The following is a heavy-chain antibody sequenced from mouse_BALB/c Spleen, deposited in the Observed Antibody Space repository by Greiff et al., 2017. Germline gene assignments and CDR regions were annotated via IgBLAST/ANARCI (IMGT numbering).Heavy chain of an antibody. J-gene: IGHJ2*01. CDR2: IYPGDGDT. V-gene: IGHV1-87*01. CDR3: ARRGLLRYFDY. D-gene: IGHD1-1*01. CDR1: GYTFTSYW. Sequence: VKLVESGAELARPGASVKLSCKASGYTFTSYWMQWVKQRPGQGLEWIGAIYPGDGDTRYTQKFKGKATLTADKSSSTAYMQLSSLASEDSAVYYCARRGLLRYFDYWGQGTTLTVSS.